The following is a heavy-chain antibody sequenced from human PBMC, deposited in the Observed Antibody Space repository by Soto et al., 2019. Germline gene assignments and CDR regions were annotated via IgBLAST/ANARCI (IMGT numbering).Heavy chain of an antibody. J-gene: IGHJ6*03. D-gene: IGHD4-4*01. V-gene: IGHV1-69*13. CDR1: GGTFSSYA. CDR2: IIPIFGTA. Sequence: ASVKVSCKASGGTFSSYAISWVRQAPGQGLEWMGGIIPIFGTANYAQKFQGRVTITADESTSTAYMELSSLRAEDTAVYYCARDVTDYYYYYMDVWGKGTTVTVSS. CDR3: ARDVTDYYYYYMDV.